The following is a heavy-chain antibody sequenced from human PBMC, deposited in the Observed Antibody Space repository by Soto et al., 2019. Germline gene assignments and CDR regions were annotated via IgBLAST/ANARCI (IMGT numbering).Heavy chain of an antibody. CDR2: IYYSGST. V-gene: IGHV4-31*03. CDR3: ARVGGMNWFDP. Sequence: QVQLQESGPGLVKPSQTLSLTCTVSGGSISSGGYYWSWIRQHPGKGLEWIGDIYYSGSTYYNPSLKSRFTISVDTSKNQFALKLSSVTAADTAVYYCARVGGMNWFDPWGQGTLVTVSS. CDR1: GGSISSGGYY. D-gene: IGHD3-16*01. J-gene: IGHJ5*02.